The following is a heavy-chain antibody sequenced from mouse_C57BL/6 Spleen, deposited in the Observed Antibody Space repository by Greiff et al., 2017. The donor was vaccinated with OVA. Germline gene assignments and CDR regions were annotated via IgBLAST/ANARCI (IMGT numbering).Heavy chain of an antibody. CDR1: GYSITSGYD. J-gene: IGHJ1*03. CDR3: ARDRGDGDWYFDV. CDR2: ISYSGST. V-gene: IGHV3-1*01. Sequence: VQLKESGPGMVKPSQSLSLTCTVTGYSITSGYDWHWIRHFPGNKLEWMGYISYSGSTNYNPSLKSRISITHDTSKNHFFLKLNSVTTEDTATYYCARDRGDGDWYFDVWGTGTTVTVSS. D-gene: IGHD3-3*01.